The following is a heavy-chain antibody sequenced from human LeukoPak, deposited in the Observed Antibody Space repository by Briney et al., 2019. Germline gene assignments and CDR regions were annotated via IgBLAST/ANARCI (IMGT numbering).Heavy chain of an antibody. J-gene: IGHJ4*02. CDR2: ISGSGGST. V-gene: IGHV3-23*01. Sequence: GGSLRLSCAASGFTFSSYAMSWVRQAPGKGLEWVSAISGSGGSTYYADSVKGRFTISRDNSRNTLYLQMNSLRAEDTAVYYCAKAPIVVVPAATDYWGQGTLVTVSS. D-gene: IGHD2-2*01. CDR1: GFTFSSYA. CDR3: AKAPIVVVPAATDY.